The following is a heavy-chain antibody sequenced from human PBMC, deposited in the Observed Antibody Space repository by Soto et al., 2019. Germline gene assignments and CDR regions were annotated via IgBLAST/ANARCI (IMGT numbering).Heavy chain of an antibody. Sequence: QVQLVQSGAEVKKPGASVKVSCKTSGYTFTSYSISWVRQAPGQGLEWMGWINVYNGNTKYAQNLQGRVTXTXHTSTSTAYMELRSLRSDDTAVYYCARDLAVGWFDPWGQGTLVTVSS. D-gene: IGHD2-2*01. CDR3: ARDLAVGWFDP. CDR2: INVYNGNT. CDR1: GYTFTSYS. J-gene: IGHJ5*02. V-gene: IGHV1-18*01.